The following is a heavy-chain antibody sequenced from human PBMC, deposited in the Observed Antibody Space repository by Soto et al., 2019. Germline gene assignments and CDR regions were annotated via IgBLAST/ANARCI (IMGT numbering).Heavy chain of an antibody. V-gene: IGHV1-3*01. J-gene: IGHJ4*02. Sequence: GASVKVSCKTSGGTFTSSGMQWVRQAPGQRLEWMGWINGGNGDTKYSQKFQDRVTITRDASASTAYMELSSLRFEDTAVYYCAREVYGGNVYFDFWGQGTLVTVSS. D-gene: IGHD4-17*01. CDR1: GGTFTSSG. CDR2: INGGNGDT. CDR3: AREVYGGNVYFDF.